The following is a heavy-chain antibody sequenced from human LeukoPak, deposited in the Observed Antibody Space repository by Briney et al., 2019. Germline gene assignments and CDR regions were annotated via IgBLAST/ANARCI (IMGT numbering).Heavy chain of an antibody. CDR2: IYTSGST. D-gene: IGHD2/OR15-2a*01. Sequence: SETLSLTCTVSGGSISSSSYYWGWIRQPPGKGLEWIGRIYTSGSTNYNPSLKSRVTISVDTSKNQFSLKLSSVTAADTAVYYCARDSNTFDAFDIWGQGTMVTVSS. J-gene: IGHJ3*02. V-gene: IGHV4-39*07. CDR1: GGSISSSSYY. CDR3: ARDSNTFDAFDI.